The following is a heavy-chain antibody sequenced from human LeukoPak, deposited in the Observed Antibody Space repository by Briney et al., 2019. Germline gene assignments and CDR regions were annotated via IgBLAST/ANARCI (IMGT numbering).Heavy chain of an antibody. D-gene: IGHD4-11*01. CDR2: IKSKTDGGTT. J-gene: IGHJ4*02. Sequence: PGGSLRLSCAASGSTLITYAMSWVRQAPGKGLEWVGRIKSKTDGGTTDYAAPVKGRFTISRDDSKNTLYLQMNSLKTEDTAVYYCTTWSTTVNSKSWGQGTLVTVSS. CDR3: TTWSTTVNSKS. V-gene: IGHV3-15*01. CDR1: GSTLITYA.